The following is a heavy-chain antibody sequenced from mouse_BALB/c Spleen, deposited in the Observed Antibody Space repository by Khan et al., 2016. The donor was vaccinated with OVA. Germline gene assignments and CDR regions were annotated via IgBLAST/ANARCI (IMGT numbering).Heavy chain of an antibody. CDR3: TSHRSSDTWFGY. CDR1: GYTFTNYW. CDR2: IDPTTGYT. V-gene: IGHV1-7*01. J-gene: IGHJ3*01. Sequence: QVQLKQSGGELAKPGASVKMSCKASGYTFTNYWMHWVQQTPGQGLEWIGYIDPTTGYTEYTQRFKEQVTFTGDKSSSTAYLQLSSLTSEDSAVYYCTSHRSSDTWFGYWGQVTLVTVSA. D-gene: IGHD1-1*01.